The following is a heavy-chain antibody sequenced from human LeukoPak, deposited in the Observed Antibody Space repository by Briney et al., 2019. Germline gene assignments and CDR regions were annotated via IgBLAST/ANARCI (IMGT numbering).Heavy chain of an antibody. CDR3: ASPDTNYFDSSGSALANSDAFDI. CDR1: GFTFSSYN. Sequence: PGGSLRLSCAASGFTFSSYNMNWVRQAPGEGLEWVAYISSASSAIYYADSVKGRFTISRDNAKNSLYLQMNSLRAEDTAVYYCASPDTNYFDSSGSALANSDAFDIWGQGTMVTVSS. CDR2: ISSASSAI. V-gene: IGHV3-21*05. J-gene: IGHJ3*02. D-gene: IGHD3-22*01.